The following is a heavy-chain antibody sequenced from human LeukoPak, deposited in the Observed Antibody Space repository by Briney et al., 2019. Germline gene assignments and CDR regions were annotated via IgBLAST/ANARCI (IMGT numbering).Heavy chain of an antibody. Sequence: PSETLSLTCTVSGDSISSGGYYWSWLRQPPGKGLEWIGYIHQSGDTYSNPSLGSRVTVSADRSNNQFSLRVSSVTAADTAVYYCARMLAARPGDDRWGRGTLVTVSS. CDR2: IHQSGDT. J-gene: IGHJ5*02. D-gene: IGHD6-6*01. CDR1: GDSISSGGYY. CDR3: ARMLAARPGDDR. V-gene: IGHV4-30-2*01.